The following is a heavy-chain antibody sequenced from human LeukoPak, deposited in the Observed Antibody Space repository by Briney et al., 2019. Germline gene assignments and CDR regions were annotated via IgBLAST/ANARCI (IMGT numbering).Heavy chain of an antibody. Sequence: ASVKVSCKASGYTFTSYDINWVRQAPGQGLEWMGWISASDGNTNYAQKVQGRVTMTTDTSTSTAYMELRSLRSDDTAVYYCARVWNYVWGSYRSQYYFDYWGQGTLVTVSS. CDR1: GYTFTSYD. V-gene: IGHV1-18*01. CDR2: ISASDGNT. CDR3: ARVWNYVWGSYRSQYYFDY. J-gene: IGHJ4*02. D-gene: IGHD3-16*02.